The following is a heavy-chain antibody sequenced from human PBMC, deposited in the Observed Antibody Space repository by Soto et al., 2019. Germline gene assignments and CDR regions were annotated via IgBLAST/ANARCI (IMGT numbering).Heavy chain of an antibody. D-gene: IGHD3-22*01. J-gene: IGHJ4*01. CDR2: IKSKTDGGTT. CDR1: GFTFSNAW. V-gene: IGHV3-15*07. CDR3: TTDSYSTIIIVRFDY. Sequence: EVQLVESGGGLVKPGGSLRLSCAASGFTFSNAWINWVRQAPGKGLEWVGRIKSKTDGGTTDYAEPVKGRFAISRDDSNNMVYLKMNSLKIEDTAVYYCTTDSYSTIIIVRFDYWGHGTLVTVSS.